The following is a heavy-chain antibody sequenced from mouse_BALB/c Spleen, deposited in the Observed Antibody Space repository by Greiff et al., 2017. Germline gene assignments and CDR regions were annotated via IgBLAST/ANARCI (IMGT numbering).Heavy chain of an antibody. J-gene: IGHJ4*01. D-gene: IGHD2-4*01. V-gene: IGHV3-2*02. CDR3: ARGGDYDPYYYAMDY. CDR1: GYSITSDYA. CDR2: ISYSGST. Sequence: EVQLQESGPGLVKPSQSLSLTCTVTGYSITSDYAWNWIRQFPGNKLEWMGYISYSGSTSYNPSLKSRISITRDTSKNQFFLQLNSVTTEDTATYYCARGGDYDPYYYAMDYWGQGTSVTVSS.